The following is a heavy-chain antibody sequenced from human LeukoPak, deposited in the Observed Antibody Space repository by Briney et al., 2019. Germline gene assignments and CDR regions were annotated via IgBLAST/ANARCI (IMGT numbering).Heavy chain of an antibody. CDR3: ARVHGGNPRTGYFDY. Sequence: PSETLSLTCTVSGGSISSYYWSWIRQPPGKGLEWIGYIYYSGSTNYDPSLKSRVTISVDTSKNQFSLKLSSVTAADTAVYYCARVHGGNPRTGYFDYWGQGTLVTVSS. V-gene: IGHV4-59*01. D-gene: IGHD1-14*01. CDR1: GGSISSYY. CDR2: IYYSGST. J-gene: IGHJ4*02.